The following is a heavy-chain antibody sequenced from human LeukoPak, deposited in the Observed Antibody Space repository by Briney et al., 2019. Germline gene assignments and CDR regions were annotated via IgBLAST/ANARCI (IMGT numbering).Heavy chain of an antibody. CDR3: AKAYDYIWGSLYYYYGMDV. Sequence: GGSLRLSCAASGFTFSTYGMHWVRQAPGKGLEWVAIISYDGSNKYYADSVKGRFTFSRDNSKNTLYLQMNSLRAEDTAVYYCAKAYDYIWGSLYYYYGMDVWGQGTTVTVSS. CDR2: ISYDGSNK. V-gene: IGHV3-30*18. CDR1: GFTFSTYG. J-gene: IGHJ6*02. D-gene: IGHD3-16*01.